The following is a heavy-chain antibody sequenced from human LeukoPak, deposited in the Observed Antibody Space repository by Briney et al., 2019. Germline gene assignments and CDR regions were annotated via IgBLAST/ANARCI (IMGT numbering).Heavy chain of an antibody. V-gene: IGHV3-23*01. Sequence: GGSLRLSCAASGFTFSSYAMTWVRQAPGKGLEWVSGISGSGDSTYYADPVKGRFTISRDNSKNTFYLQMNSLRAEDTAVYYCAKVRYNSGWLFDYWGQGTLVTVSS. CDR1: GFTFSSYA. CDR3: AKVRYNSGWLFDY. CDR2: ISGSGDST. J-gene: IGHJ4*02. D-gene: IGHD6-19*01.